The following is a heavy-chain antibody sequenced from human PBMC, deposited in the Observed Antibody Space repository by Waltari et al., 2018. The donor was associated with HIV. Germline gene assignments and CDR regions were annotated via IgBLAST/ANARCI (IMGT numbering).Heavy chain of an antibody. CDR3: AKVTVGIAVAGTKDY. J-gene: IGHJ4*02. D-gene: IGHD6-19*01. V-gene: IGHV3-23*01. CDR2: ISAAGGRT. CDR1: GFTFSSYI. Sequence: EVQLLESGGGLVQPGGSLRLSCAASGFTFSSYIMTWVRQAQGKGLEGVSCISAAGGRTYYADPVKGRFTIARDNSKNTLYLQMNSLRAGDTAVYYCAKVTVGIAVAGTKDYWGQGTVVIVSS.